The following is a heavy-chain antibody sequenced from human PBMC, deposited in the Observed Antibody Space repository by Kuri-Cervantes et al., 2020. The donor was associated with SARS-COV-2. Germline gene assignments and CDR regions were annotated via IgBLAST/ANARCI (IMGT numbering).Heavy chain of an antibody. Sequence: ASVKVSCKASAYTFTAYYIHWVRQAPGQGLEWMGWINPCNGDTNYAQKFQGRVTLTRDTSISTVYMELNRLRSDDTAVYYCARDPGYCSGGTCLDYWGQGTLVTVSS. CDR3: ARDPGYCSGGTCLDY. J-gene: IGHJ4*02. V-gene: IGHV1-2*02. D-gene: IGHD2-15*01. CDR2: INPCNGDT. CDR1: AYTFTAYY.